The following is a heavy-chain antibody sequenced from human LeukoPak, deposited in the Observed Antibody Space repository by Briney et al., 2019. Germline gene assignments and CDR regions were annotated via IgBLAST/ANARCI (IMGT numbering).Heavy chain of an antibody. D-gene: IGHD2-21*01. V-gene: IGHV3-66*01. CDR2: LSNTENS. CDR1: GFSVRGSF. CDR3: ARAIGVVDCGTQTCYPYHFDK. Sequence: PGGSLRLSWAASGFSVRGSFMNWVRQAPGKGLEWVSLLSNTENSFYADSVKGRFTLSRDISNNTLYLHMHSLRGEDTAVYFCARAIGVVDCGTQTCYPYHFDKWGRGTLVTVSS. J-gene: IGHJ4*02.